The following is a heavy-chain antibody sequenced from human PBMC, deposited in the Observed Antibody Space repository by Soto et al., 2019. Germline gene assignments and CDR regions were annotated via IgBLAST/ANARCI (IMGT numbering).Heavy chain of an antibody. D-gene: IGHD1-1*01. CDR1: GGSISSGGYS. Sequence: QLQLQESGSGLVRPSQTLSLTCVVSGGSISSGGYSWNWIRQPPGKGLEWIGYIYHSGSTLYNPSLKSRVTISVDKSKNQFPLKLSSVTAADTAVYYCARDQLEGNWFDPWGQGTLVTVSS. J-gene: IGHJ5*02. CDR3: ARDQLEGNWFDP. CDR2: IYHSGST. V-gene: IGHV4-30-2*01.